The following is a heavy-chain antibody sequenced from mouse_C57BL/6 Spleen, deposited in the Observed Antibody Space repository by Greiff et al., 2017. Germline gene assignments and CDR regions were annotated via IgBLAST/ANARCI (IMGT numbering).Heavy chain of an antibody. Sequence: EVHLVESGGGLVQPGGSLKLSCAASGFTFSDYGMAWVRQAPRKGPEWVAFISNLAYSIYYADTVTGRFTISRENAKNTLYLEMSSLRSEDTAMYYCASLDSSGYFDYWGQGTTLTVSS. CDR1: GFTFSDYG. D-gene: IGHD3-2*02. CDR2: ISNLAYSI. CDR3: ASLDSSGYFDY. J-gene: IGHJ2*01. V-gene: IGHV5-15*01.